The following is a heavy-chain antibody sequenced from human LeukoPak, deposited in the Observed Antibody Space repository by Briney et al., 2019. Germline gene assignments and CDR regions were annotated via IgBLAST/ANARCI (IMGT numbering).Heavy chain of an antibody. CDR3: TRAPHSSSWYPYFDY. V-gene: IGHV3-49*04. J-gene: IGHJ4*02. CDR1: GFTFGDYD. Sequence: GGSLRLSCTASGFTFGDYDMSWVREAPGKGLEWVGFIRSKAYGGTTEYAASVKGRFTISRDDSKSIAYLQMNSLKTEDTAVYYCTRAPHSSSWYPYFDYWGQGTLVTVSS. D-gene: IGHD6-13*01. CDR2: IRSKAYGGTT.